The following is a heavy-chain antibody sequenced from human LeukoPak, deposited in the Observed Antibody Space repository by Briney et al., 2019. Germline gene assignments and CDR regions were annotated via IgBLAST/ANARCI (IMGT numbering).Heavy chain of an antibody. Sequence: SETLSLTCAVYGGSFSGYYWSWIRQPPGKGLEWIGEIIHSGSANYNPSLKSRVTISVDTSKNQFSLKLSSVTAADTAVYYCARARYLSGYDSGASYYYYYYGMDVWGQGTTVTVSS. J-gene: IGHJ6*02. V-gene: IGHV4-34*12. D-gene: IGHD5-12*01. CDR1: GGSFSGYY. CDR3: ARARYLSGYDSGASYYYYYYGMDV. CDR2: IIHSGSA.